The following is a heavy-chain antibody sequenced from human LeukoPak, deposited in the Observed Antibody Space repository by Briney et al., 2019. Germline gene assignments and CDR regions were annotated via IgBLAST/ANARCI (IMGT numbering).Heavy chain of an antibody. CDR3: AREGDYNDSSGYSTTDAVDI. Sequence: SETLSLTCAVYGGSFSGYYWSWIRQPPGKGLEWIGYIYYSGSTNYNPSLKSRVTISVDTSKNQFSLKLSSVTAADTAVYYCAREGDYNDSSGYSTTDAVDIWGQGTMVTVSS. J-gene: IGHJ3*02. D-gene: IGHD3-22*01. V-gene: IGHV4-59*01. CDR2: IYYSGST. CDR1: GGSFSGYY.